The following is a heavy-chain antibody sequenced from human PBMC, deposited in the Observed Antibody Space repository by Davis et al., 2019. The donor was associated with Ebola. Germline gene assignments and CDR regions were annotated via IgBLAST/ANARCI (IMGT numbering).Heavy chain of an antibody. CDR3: TTWLVNHFDY. Sequence: GESLKISCKASGFSFSDTDMNWVRQAPGKGLEWVSTISDAATGNTHYADSVEGRFTISRDDSRNTVFLQMNTLRAEDTAVYYCTTWLVNHFDYWGQGTLVTVSS. CDR1: GFSFSDTD. D-gene: IGHD1-1*01. V-gene: IGHV3-23*01. CDR2: ISDAATGNT. J-gene: IGHJ4*02.